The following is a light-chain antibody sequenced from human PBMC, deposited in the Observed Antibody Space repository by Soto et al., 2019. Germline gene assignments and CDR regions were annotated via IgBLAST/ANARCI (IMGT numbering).Light chain of an antibody. CDR3: SSYPGRTKV. CDR2: EVN. CDR1: SSDVGGYNY. Sequence: SVLTQPPSASGTPGQSVAISCTGTSSDVGGYNYVSWYQQHTGKAPKLMIYEVNKRPSGVPDRFSGSKSGNTASLTVSGLKAYEDGHSYYSSYPGRTKVLGTGANVTVL. J-gene: IGLJ1*01. V-gene: IGLV2-8*01.